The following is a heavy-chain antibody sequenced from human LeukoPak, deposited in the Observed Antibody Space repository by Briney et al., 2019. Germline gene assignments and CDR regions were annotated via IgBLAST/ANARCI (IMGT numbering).Heavy chain of an antibody. V-gene: IGHV4-59*01. Sequence: SETLSLTCTVSGGSISSYYWSWIRQPPGKGLEWIGYIYYSGSTNYNPSLKSRVTISVDTSKNQFSLKLSSVTAADTAVYYCARAYDGSSWFDYWGQGTLVTVSS. D-gene: IGHD6-13*01. CDR1: GGSISSYY. CDR2: IYYSGST. J-gene: IGHJ4*02. CDR3: ARAYDGSSWFDY.